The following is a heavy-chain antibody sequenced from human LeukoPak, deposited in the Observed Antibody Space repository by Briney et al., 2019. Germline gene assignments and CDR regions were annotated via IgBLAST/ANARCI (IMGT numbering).Heavy chain of an antibody. J-gene: IGHJ4*02. Sequence: GGSLRLSCAASGFTFSSYWMHWVRQAPGKGLEWVSYISSSGSMLHYADSVEGRFTISRDNAKNSLYLQMSSLRVEDTAVYYCTRRPYSSSWYYFDYWGQGTLVTVSS. CDR3: TRRPYSSSWYYFDY. CDR1: GFTFSSYW. CDR2: ISSSGSML. V-gene: IGHV3-48*04. D-gene: IGHD6-13*01.